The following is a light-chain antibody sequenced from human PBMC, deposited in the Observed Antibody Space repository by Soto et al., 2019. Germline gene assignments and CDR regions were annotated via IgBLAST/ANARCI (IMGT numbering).Light chain of an antibody. CDR2: ARC. V-gene: IGKV1-12*01. J-gene: IGKJ1*01. CDR3: QPANSFPRT. Sequence: DIQMTQSPSSVSASVGDRVTITCRASQGIAGWLAWYQQKPGKAPRLLIYARCSMQSGVPSRFSGSGYGRGFFLTISSLQPEDFATYYCQPANSFPRTFGQGTKVEMK. CDR1: QGIAGW.